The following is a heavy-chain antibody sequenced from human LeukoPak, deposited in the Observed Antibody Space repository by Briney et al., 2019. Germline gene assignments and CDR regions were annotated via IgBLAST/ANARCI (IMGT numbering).Heavy chain of an antibody. CDR3: AKDAAGPEY. Sequence: PGGSLRLSCADSGFTVSSNYMRWVRQAPGKGLFWVSGISAGGGSTYYADSVKGRFTISRDNSRNTLYLQMNSLSAEDTAVYYCAKDAAGPEYWGQGTLVTVSS. J-gene: IGHJ4*02. CDR2: ISAGGGST. D-gene: IGHD6-13*01. CDR1: GFTVSSNY. V-gene: IGHV3-23*01.